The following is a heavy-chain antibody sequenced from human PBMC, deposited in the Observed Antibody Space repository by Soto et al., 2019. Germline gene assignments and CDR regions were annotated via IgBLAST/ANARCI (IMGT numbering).Heavy chain of an antibody. V-gene: IGHV5-51*01. CDR3: ARTDNPNFHFDY. CDR2: IYPRDSDT. J-gene: IGHJ4*02. Sequence: PGESVKISCQVSGYRFTTFCIGWVLQMPWKGLEWVGLIYPRDSDTGYSPSFQGQVTISVDTSINTAYLRWSSLKASAPAIYFCARTDNPNFHFDYWGQGTQVTVSS. CDR1: GYRFTTFC. D-gene: IGHD7-27*01.